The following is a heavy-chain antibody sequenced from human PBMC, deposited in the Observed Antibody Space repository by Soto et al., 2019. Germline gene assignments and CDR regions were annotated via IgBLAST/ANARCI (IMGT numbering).Heavy chain of an antibody. Sequence: GGSLRLSCAISGFSVSSNYLSWFRQAPGKGLEWVSVHYSGGSTYYADSVQGRFTISRDKSNNTLYLQMRRVRAEDTAVYFCARHRHPRGTVGATSPLDPWGQGTQVTVSS. V-gene: IGHV3-53*01. D-gene: IGHD1-26*01. CDR2: HYSGGST. J-gene: IGHJ5*02. CDR1: GFSVSSNY. CDR3: ARHRHPRGTVGATSPLDP.